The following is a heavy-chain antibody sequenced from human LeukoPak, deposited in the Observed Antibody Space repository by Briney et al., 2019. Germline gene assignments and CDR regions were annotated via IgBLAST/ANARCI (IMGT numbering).Heavy chain of an antibody. CDR2: IYYSGST. CDR3: ARLAFKGGNYRFDS. J-gene: IGHJ4*02. V-gene: IGHV4-39*01. Sequence: PSETLSLTCTVSGGSISSSSYYWGWIRQPPGKGLEWIGSIYYSGSTYYNPSLKSRVTISVDTSKNQFSLKLSSVTAADTAVYYCARLAFKGGNYRFDSWGQGTLVTVSS. D-gene: IGHD4-23*01. CDR1: GGSISSSSYY.